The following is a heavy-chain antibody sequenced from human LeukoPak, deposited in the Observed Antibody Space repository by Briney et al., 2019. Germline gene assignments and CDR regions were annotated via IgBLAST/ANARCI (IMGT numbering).Heavy chain of an antibody. V-gene: IGHV1-69*02. Sequence: GSSVKVSCKASGGTFSSYTISWVRQAPGQGLEWMGRIIPILGIANYAQKFQGRVTITADKSTSTAYMELSSLRSEDTAVYYCAKYYYGSGSPWIDAFDIWGQGTMVTVSS. J-gene: IGHJ3*02. CDR1: GGTFSSYT. CDR2: IIPILGIA. CDR3: AKYYYGSGSPWIDAFDI. D-gene: IGHD3-10*01.